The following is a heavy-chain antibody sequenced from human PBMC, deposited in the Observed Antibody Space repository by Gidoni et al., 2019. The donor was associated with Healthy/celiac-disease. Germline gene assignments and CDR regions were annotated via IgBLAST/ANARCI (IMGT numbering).Heavy chain of an antibody. Sequence: QVQLVESGGGLVKPGGSLRLSCAASGFTFSDYYMSWIRQAPGKGLEWVSYISSSSSYTNYADSVKGRFTISRDNAKNSLYLQMNSLRAEDTAVYYCARAVSSSSGVDYWGQGTLVTVSS. CDR3: ARAVSSSSGVDY. J-gene: IGHJ4*02. CDR2: ISSSSSYT. CDR1: GFTFSDYY. D-gene: IGHD6-6*01. V-gene: IGHV3-11*06.